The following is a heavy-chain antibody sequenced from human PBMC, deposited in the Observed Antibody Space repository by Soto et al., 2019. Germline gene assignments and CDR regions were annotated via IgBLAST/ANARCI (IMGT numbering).Heavy chain of an antibody. J-gene: IGHJ4*02. V-gene: IGHV1-2*02. Sequence: ASVKVSCKASGYSFTKYHMHWVRQAPGQGLEWMGWINPGSGVTNQAQKFQGRVTMTRDTSITTTYMELNSLTSDDTAVYYCARVAGHKDARFDTWGQGALVTVSS. D-gene: IGHD3-10*01. CDR1: GYSFTKYH. CDR2: INPGSGVT. CDR3: ARVAGHKDARFDT.